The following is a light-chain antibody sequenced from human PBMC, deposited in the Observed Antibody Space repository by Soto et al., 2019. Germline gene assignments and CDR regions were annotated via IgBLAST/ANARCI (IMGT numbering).Light chain of an antibody. CDR2: EDT. Sequence: QSVLTQSASVSGSPGQSITISCTGTSRDVGSYNLVSWYQQHPGKAPKLMIYEDTERPSGISNRFSGSKSGNTASLTISGLQAEDEGDYYCCSYAGSSNWVFGGGTQLTVL. CDR3: CSYAGSSNWV. V-gene: IGLV2-23*01. CDR1: SRDVGSYNL. J-gene: IGLJ3*02.